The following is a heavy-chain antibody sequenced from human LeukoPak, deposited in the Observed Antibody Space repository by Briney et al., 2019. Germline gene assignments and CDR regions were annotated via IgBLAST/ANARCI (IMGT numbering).Heavy chain of an antibody. CDR1: GFTSSNAW. CDR2: IKSKTDDGTR. D-gene: IGHD4/OR15-4a*01. CDR3: TTFDYAAFLI. J-gene: IGHJ3*02. Sequence: GGSLTLSCAGSGFTSSNAWMSWVRQAPGKGLEWVGRIKSKTDDGTRDYAAPVKGRFTISRDDSKNTLYLQMNSLKTEDTAVYYCTTFDYAAFLIWGQGTMVTVSS. V-gene: IGHV3-15*01.